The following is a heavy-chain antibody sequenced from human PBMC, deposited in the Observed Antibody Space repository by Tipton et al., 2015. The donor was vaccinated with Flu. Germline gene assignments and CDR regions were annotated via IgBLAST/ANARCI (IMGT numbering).Heavy chain of an antibody. CDR1: GFTFSSYA. CDR3: AGSSSWYREYFQH. J-gene: IGHJ1*01. CDR2: ISGSGGST. D-gene: IGHD6-13*01. Sequence: SLRLSCAASGFTFSSYAMSWVRQAPGKGLEWVSAISGSGGSTYYADSVKGRFTISRDNSKNTLYLQMNSLRAEDTAVYYCAGSSSWYREYFQHWGQGTLVTVSS. V-gene: IGHV3-23*01.